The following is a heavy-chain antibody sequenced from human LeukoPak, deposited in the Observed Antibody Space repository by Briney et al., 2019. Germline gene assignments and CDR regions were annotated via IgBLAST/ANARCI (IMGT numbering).Heavy chain of an antibody. V-gene: IGHV3-30*04. CDR1: GFTFSTYA. D-gene: IGHD1-1*01. CDR3: ASELRDRNDDFEY. J-gene: IGHJ4*02. CDR2: RSYDGSEE. Sequence: PGGSLRLSCAASGFTFSTYAMHWVRQAPGEGLEWVAFRSYDGSEEYYPDYVKGRFTISRDNSKNTLYLQINSLISEDTAVYYCASELRDRNDDFEYWGQGTLVTVSS.